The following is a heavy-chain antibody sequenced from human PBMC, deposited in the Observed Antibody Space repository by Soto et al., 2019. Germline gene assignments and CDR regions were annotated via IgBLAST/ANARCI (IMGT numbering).Heavy chain of an antibody. CDR1: GGTFSSYA. CDR3: ARDLAAAGYYYYYYGMDV. J-gene: IGHJ6*02. Sequence: SVKVSCKASGGTFSSYAISWVRQAPGQGLEWMGGIIPIFGTANYAQKFQGRVTITADESTSTAYMELSSLRSEDTAVYYCARDLAAAGYYYYYYGMDVWGQGTTVTGSS. CDR2: IIPIFGTA. D-gene: IGHD6-13*01. V-gene: IGHV1-69*13.